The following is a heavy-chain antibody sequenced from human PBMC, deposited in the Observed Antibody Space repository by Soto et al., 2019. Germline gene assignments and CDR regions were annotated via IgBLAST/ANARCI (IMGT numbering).Heavy chain of an antibody. CDR3: ARGGSGSTSSPEAFDI. V-gene: IGHV1-46*01. CDR1: GYTFISRY. J-gene: IGHJ3*02. CDR2: INPSGGST. D-gene: IGHD2-2*01. Sequence: ASLKVSCKASGYTFISRYIHWVRQAPGQGLEWMGIINPSGGSTTYAQKFQGGVTMTRDTSTSTGYMELSSLRSEDTAVYYCARGGSGSTSSPEAFDIWGQGTMVTVSS.